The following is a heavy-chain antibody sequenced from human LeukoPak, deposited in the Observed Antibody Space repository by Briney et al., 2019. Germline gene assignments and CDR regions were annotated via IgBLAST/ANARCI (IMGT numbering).Heavy chain of an antibody. Sequence: PGGSLRLSCAASGFTFSSYGMHWVRQAPGKGLEWVAVISYDGSNKYYADSVKGRFTISRDNSKNTLYLQMNSLRAEDTAVYYCAKVRLLWFPREGMDVWGQGTTVTVSS. J-gene: IGHJ6*02. D-gene: IGHD3-10*01. CDR2: ISYDGSNK. V-gene: IGHV3-30*18. CDR1: GFTFSSYG. CDR3: AKVRLLWFPREGMDV.